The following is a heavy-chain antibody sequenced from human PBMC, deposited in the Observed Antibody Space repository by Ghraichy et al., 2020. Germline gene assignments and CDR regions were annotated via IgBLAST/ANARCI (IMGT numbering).Heavy chain of an antibody. Sequence: GSLRLSCAVSGFTFSNNAMSWVRQAPGKGLEWVSVISGSGGGTYYVDSVKGRFTISRDNSKNTLYLQMNSLSVEDTAVYYCTKGGRFIDYWGQGTLVTVSS. D-gene: IGHD3-10*01. V-gene: IGHV3-23*01. CDR2: ISGSGGGT. CDR1: GFTFSNNA. CDR3: TKGGRFIDY. J-gene: IGHJ4*02.